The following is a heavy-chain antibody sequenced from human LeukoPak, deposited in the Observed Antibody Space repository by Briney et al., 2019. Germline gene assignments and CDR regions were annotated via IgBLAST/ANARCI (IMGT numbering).Heavy chain of an antibody. V-gene: IGHV3-7*03. Sequence: GGSLRLSCVASGFASSSYWMTWVRQAPGKGREWVASINQDGSDKHYVDSVKGRFKISRNVADNSLYVQMNSLRAEDTAVYYCGRVRYHYGMDVWGKGTTVTVSS. CDR3: GRVRYHYGMDV. J-gene: IGHJ6*04. D-gene: IGHD1-14*01. CDR2: INQDGSDK. CDR1: GFASSSYW.